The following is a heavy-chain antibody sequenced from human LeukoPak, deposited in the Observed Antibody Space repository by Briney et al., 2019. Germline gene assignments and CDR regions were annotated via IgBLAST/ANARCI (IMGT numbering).Heavy chain of an antibody. CDR1: GGSISSYY. CDR3: ASFSASIAAAGAPYYYGMDV. D-gene: IGHD6-13*01. Sequence: SETLSLTCTVSGGSISSYYWSWIRQPAGKGLEWIGRIYTSGSTNYNPSLKSRVTISVDTSKNQFSLKLSSVTAADTAVYYCASFSASIAAAGAPYYYGMDVWGQGTTVTVSS. J-gene: IGHJ6*02. CDR2: IYTSGST. V-gene: IGHV4-4*07.